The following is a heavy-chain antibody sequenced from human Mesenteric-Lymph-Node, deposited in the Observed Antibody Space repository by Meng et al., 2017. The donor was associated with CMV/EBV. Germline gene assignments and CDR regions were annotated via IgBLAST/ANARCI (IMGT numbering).Heavy chain of an antibody. CDR2: IRYDGSNK. CDR1: GFTFSSYG. D-gene: IGHD6-19*01. CDR3: AKDHSGWYQGDAFDI. V-gene: IGHV3-30*02. Sequence: GESLKISCAASGFTFSSYGMHWVRQAPGKGLEWVAFIRYDGSNKYYADSVKGRFTISRDNSKNTLYLQMNSLRAEDTAVYYCAKDHSGWYQGDAFDIWGQGTMVTVSS. J-gene: IGHJ3*02.